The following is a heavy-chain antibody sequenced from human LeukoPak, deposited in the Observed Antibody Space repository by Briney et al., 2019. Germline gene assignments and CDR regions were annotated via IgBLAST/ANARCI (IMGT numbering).Heavy chain of an antibody. CDR1: GYTFNAYT. V-gene: IGHV1-3*01. CDR2: IDADNGDT. D-gene: IGHD6-13*01. CDR3: ARDYLYSIAAAGSTFDY. J-gene: IGHJ4*02. Sequence: ASVKVSCKASGYTFNAYTIHWVRQAPGQRFEWMGWIDADNGDTAYSQNLQGRVTITRDTSARTVYMELRSLRSDDTAVYYCARDYLYSIAAAGSTFDYWGQGTLVTVSS.